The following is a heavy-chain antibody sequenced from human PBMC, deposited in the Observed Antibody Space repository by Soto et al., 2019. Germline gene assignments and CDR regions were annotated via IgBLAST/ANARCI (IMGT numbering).Heavy chain of an antibody. V-gene: IGHV1-18*01. CDR1: GYIFTSYG. CDR3: ARGRYGDY. D-gene: IGHD4-17*01. Sequence: QAHLVQSGPEVKKPGASVKVSCKGSGYIFTSYGIDWVRQAPGQGLEWMGWISAHNGKTEYAQKFQGRVTVTRDTSTSTAYLELRSLRSDDTALYYCARGRYGDYWGQGALVTVSS. J-gene: IGHJ4*02. CDR2: ISAHNGKT.